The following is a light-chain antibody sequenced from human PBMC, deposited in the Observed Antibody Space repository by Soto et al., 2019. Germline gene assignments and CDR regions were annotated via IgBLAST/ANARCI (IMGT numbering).Light chain of an antibody. Sequence: DIQMTQSPSTLSASVGDRVTITCRASQSISNWLAWYQQKPRKAPKVLIYDASSLQSGVPSRFSGSGSGTEFTLTISSLQPDDFATYYCQKYNNYPATFGQGTKLEIK. CDR1: QSISNW. J-gene: IGKJ2*01. CDR3: QKYNNYPAT. CDR2: DAS. V-gene: IGKV1-5*01.